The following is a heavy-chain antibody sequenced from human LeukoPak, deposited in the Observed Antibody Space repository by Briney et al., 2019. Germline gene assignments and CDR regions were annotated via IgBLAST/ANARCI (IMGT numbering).Heavy chain of an antibody. J-gene: IGHJ3*02. Sequence: ASVKVSCKASGYTFTNYDINWVRQATGQGLEWMGWINPNSGGTNYAQKFQGRVTMTRDTSISTAYMELSRLRSDDTAVYYCARARAQQWLVHGWAFDIWGQGTMVTVSS. D-gene: IGHD6-19*01. CDR1: GYTFTNYD. V-gene: IGHV1-2*02. CDR2: INPNSGGT. CDR3: ARARAQQWLVHGWAFDI.